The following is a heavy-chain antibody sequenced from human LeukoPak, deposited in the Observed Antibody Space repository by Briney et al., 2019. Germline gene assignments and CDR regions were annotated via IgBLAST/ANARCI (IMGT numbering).Heavy chain of an antibody. V-gene: IGHV4-4*07. J-gene: IGHJ4*02. D-gene: IGHD3-3*01. Sequence: KPSETLSLTCAVSGGSISSYYWSWIRQPAGKGLEWIGRIYTSGGTNYNPSLKSRVTMPVDTTKKQFSLKLSSVIAAVTAAYYCARSSAYYDFWSDSVGVDYWGQGTLVTVS. CDR1: GGSISSYY. CDR3: ARSSAYYDFWSDSVGVDY. CDR2: IYTSGGT.